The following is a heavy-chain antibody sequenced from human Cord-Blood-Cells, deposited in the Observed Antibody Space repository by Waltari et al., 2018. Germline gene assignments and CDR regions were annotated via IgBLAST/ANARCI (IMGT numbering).Heavy chain of an antibody. Sequence: KKPGSSVKVSCKASGGTFSSYAISWVRQAPGQGLEWMGGIIPIFGTANYAQKFQGRVTMTADESTSTAYMELSSLRSEDTAVYYCASPGIVGATFDAFDIWGQGTMVTVSS. CDR2: IIPIFGTA. CDR3: ASPGIVGATFDAFDI. V-gene: IGHV1-69*01. J-gene: IGHJ3*02. D-gene: IGHD1-26*01. CDR1: GGTFSSYA.